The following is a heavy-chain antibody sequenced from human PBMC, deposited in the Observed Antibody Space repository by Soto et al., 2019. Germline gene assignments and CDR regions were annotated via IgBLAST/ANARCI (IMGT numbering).Heavy chain of an antibody. CDR2: LNPAGTTT. CDR3: ARVPQGRYQFDN. J-gene: IGHJ4*02. V-gene: IGHV3-74*01. Sequence: AARRLSYFAAGCTFRTNRMHWGRHIPEKRLVWVSRLNPAGTTTNSADSMKRRIAVFRYSAKYTLYLHMNSLRAEDTAVYSCARVPQGRYQFDNWGKGTLVTVSS. CDR1: GCTFRTNR. D-gene: IGHD2-2*01.